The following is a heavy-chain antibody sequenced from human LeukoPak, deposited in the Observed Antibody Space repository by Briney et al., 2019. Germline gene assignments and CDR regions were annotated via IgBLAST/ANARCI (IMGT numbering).Heavy chain of an antibody. D-gene: IGHD2-15*01. CDR1: GHIFTGYY. V-gene: IGHV1-2*02. J-gene: IGHJ5*02. Sequence: ASVKVSCKASGHIFTGYYMHWVRQAPGQGLEWMGWIDPNSGGTNYAQKFQDRVTMTRDTSISTVYMELRSLRSDDTAVYYCARDLGGYCYDPWGQGTLVTVSS. CDR2: IDPNSGGT. CDR3: ARDLGGYCYDP.